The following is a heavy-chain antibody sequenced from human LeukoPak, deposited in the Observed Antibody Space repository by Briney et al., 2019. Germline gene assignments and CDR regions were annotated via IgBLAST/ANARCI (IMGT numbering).Heavy chain of an antibody. D-gene: IGHD6-19*01. V-gene: IGHV4-39*01. J-gene: IGHJ4*02. CDR2: IYYSGST. CDR1: GGFISSSSYY. CDR3: ARLTVAGTNQWDY. Sequence: SETLSLTCTVSGGFISSSSYYWGWIRQPPGKGLEWIGNIYYSGSTYYNPSLKSRVTISVDTSKNQFSLKLSSVTAADTAVYYCARLTVAGTNQWDYWGQGTLVTVSS.